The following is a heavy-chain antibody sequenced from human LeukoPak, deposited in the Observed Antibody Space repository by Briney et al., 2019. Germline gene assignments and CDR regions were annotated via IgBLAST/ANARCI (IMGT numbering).Heavy chain of an antibody. Sequence: PLETLSLTCTVSGGSISSYYWSWIRQPPGKGLEWIGYIYYSGSTNYNPSLKSRVTISVDTSKNQFSLKLSSVTAADTAVYYCATTRRRYAFDIWGQGTMVTVSS. CDR3: ATTRRRYAFDI. CDR1: GGSISSYY. CDR2: IYYSGST. J-gene: IGHJ3*02. D-gene: IGHD4-17*01. V-gene: IGHV4-59*01.